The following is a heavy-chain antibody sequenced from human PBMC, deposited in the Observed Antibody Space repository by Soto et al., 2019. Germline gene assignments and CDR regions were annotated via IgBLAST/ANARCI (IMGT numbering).Heavy chain of an antibody. CDR3: ALRIVVVTGGEAFDF. V-gene: IGHV1-3*01. J-gene: IGHJ3*01. CDR2: INAGNGNT. Sequence: ASVKVSCKASGYTFTSYAMHWVRQAPGQRLEWMGWINAGNGNTKYSQKFQGRVTITRDTSASTAYMELSSLRSEDTAVYYCALRIVVVTGGEAFDFWGQGTMVTVSS. CDR1: GYTFTSYA. D-gene: IGHD2-21*02.